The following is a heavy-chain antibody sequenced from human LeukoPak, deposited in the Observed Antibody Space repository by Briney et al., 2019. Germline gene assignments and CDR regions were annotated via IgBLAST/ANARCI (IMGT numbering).Heavy chain of an antibody. D-gene: IGHD4-17*01. Sequence: VGSLRLSCAASGFTFSSMNWVRQAPGKGLEWVSYISSSSSTIYYADSVKGRFTISRDNAKNSLYLQMNSLRAEDTAVYYCARSMMTTVISFDYWGQGTLVTVSS. J-gene: IGHJ4*02. CDR3: ARSMMTTVISFDY. V-gene: IGHV3-48*01. CDR2: ISSSSSTI. CDR1: GFTFSS.